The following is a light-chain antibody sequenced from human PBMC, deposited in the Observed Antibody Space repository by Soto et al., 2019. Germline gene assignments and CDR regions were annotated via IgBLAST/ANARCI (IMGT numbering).Light chain of an antibody. J-gene: IGLJ2*01. CDR1: SSDVGGYNY. CDR3: SSYTTTSAVA. V-gene: IGLV2-14*03. CDR2: DVT. Sequence: QSALTQPASVSGSPGQWITISCTGTSSDVGGYNYVSWYQQHPGKAPKLMIYDVTNRPSGVSYRFSGSKSGNTASLTISGIQAEDEADYSCSSYTTTSAVAFGGGTKLTVL.